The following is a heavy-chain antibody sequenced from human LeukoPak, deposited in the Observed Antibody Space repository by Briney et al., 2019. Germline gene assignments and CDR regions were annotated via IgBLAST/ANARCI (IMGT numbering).Heavy chain of an antibody. CDR2: IYPGDSDT. V-gene: IGHV5-51*01. D-gene: IGHD6-13*01. CDR3: ASRYSSSWYVDY. CDR1: RYSFTSYW. Sequence: EYLKISCKGSRYSFTSYWIGWVRQMPGKGLEWMGIIYPGDSDTRYSPSFQGQVTISADKSISTAYLQSSSLKASDTAMYYCASRYSSSWYVDYCGQGTLVTVSS. J-gene: IGHJ4*02.